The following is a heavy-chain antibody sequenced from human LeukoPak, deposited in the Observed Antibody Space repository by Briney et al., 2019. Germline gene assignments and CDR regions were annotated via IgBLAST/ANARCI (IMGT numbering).Heavy chain of an antibody. J-gene: IGHJ4*02. CDR2: IYYSGIT. Sequence: PSETLSLTCTVSGGSISSFYWSWIRQPPGKGLQWIGYIYYSGITRYNPSLTSRVTISVDTSKNQFSLKLSSVTAADTAVYYCASGGYSGYAFDYWGEGILVTVSS. D-gene: IGHD5-12*01. CDR3: ASGGYSGYAFDY. V-gene: IGHV4-59*01. CDR1: GGSISSFY.